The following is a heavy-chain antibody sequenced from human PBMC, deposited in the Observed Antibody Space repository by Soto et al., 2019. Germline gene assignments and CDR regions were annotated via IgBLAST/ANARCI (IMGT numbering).Heavy chain of an antibody. D-gene: IGHD2-15*01. Sequence: GASLRLSCTASGISLTRYWMHWVRQAPGKGLVWVSRINPESTTITYADSVKGRFTISRDNAQNTVYLQLSSLSAEDTGVYYCTKDTFGGSDSWGQGTLVTVSS. CDR2: INPESTTI. CDR1: GISLTRYW. J-gene: IGHJ4*02. CDR3: TKDTFGGSDS. V-gene: IGHV3-74*01.